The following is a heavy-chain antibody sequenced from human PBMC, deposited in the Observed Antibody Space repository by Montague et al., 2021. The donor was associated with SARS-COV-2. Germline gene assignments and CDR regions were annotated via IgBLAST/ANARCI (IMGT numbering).Heavy chain of an antibody. Sequence: SETLSLTCAVYGGSLSGYDWSWIRQPPGKGLEWIGEINHSGSTKYNPTLKSRVSISVDTSKNQFSLELNLVTAADTAVYYCARGQGEITMIVVVLTAAAHYFDYWGQGTLVTVSP. V-gene: IGHV4-34*01. CDR1: GGSLSGYD. J-gene: IGHJ4*02. CDR3: ARGQGEITMIVVVLTAAAHYFDY. D-gene: IGHD3-22*01. CDR2: INHSGST.